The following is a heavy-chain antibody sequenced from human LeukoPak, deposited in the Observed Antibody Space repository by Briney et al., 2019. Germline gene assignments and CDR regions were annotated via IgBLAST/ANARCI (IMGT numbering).Heavy chain of an antibody. CDR1: GYTFTGYY. V-gene: IGHV1-2*06. CDR2: VNPNNGVP. CDR3: AREVGYSSSYYGRFDP. D-gene: IGHD2-2*01. J-gene: IGHJ5*02. Sequence: ASVKVPCKASGYTFTGYYVHWVRQAPGQGLEWMGRVNPNNGVPNYAQKFQGRVTMTRDTAISTAYMELSSLRSDDTAVYFCAREVGYSSSYYGRFDPWGQGTLVTVSS.